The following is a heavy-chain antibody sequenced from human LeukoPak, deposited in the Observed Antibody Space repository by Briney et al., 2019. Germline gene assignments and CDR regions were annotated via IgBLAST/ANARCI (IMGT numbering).Heavy chain of an antibody. CDR2: INHSGST. Sequence: PSETLSLTCTVSGGSISSGGYYWSWIRQPPGKGLEWIGEINHSGSTNYNPSLKSRVTISVDTSKNQFSLKLSSVTAADTAVYYCARRRGSSGYYYWGQGTLVTVSS. CDR1: GGSISSGGYY. D-gene: IGHD3-22*01. CDR3: ARRRGSSGYYY. J-gene: IGHJ4*02. V-gene: IGHV4-39*07.